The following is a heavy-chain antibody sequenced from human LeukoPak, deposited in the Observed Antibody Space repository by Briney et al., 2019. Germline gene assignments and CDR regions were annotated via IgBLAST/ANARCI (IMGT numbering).Heavy chain of an antibody. Sequence: GGSLRLSCAAPGFTFSNAYMAWVRQAPGQGLELVAHIQPDGSAPYHVDSVNGRFTISRDNAKSSLYLQMNSLRTEDTAIYYCARDPTYGAIDYWGQGTLVTVSS. J-gene: IGHJ4*02. CDR1: GFTFSNAY. CDR2: IQPDGSAP. CDR3: ARDPTYGAIDY. D-gene: IGHD3-16*01. V-gene: IGHV3-7*01.